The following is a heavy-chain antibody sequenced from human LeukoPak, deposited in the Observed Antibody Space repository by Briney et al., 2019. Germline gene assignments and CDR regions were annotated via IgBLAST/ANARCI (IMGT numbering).Heavy chain of an antibody. D-gene: IGHD6-13*01. J-gene: IGHJ4*02. Sequence: GGSLRLSCAASGFTFSSYAMSWVRQAPGKGLEWVSAISGSGGSTYYADFVKGRFTISRDNSKNTLYLQMNSLRAEDTAVYYCAIRPGSLVVYWGQGTLVTVSS. V-gene: IGHV3-23*01. CDR3: AIRPGSLVVY. CDR1: GFTFSSYA. CDR2: ISGSGGST.